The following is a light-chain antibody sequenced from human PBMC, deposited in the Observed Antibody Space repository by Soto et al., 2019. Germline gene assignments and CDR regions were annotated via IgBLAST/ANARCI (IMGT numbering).Light chain of an antibody. J-gene: IGKJ4*01. Sequence: EIVMTQSPATLSVSPGERATLSCRASQSVTSNLAWYEQRPGQAPRLLIYDTSTRATGIPARISGSGSGTEFTLNISSLQSEDFAVYYCQQDNKWPLTFGGGTRVEIK. CDR2: DTS. V-gene: IGKV3-15*01. CDR1: QSVTSN. CDR3: QQDNKWPLT.